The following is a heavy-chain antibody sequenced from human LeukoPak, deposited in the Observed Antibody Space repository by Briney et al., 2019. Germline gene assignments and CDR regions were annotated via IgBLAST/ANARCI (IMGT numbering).Heavy chain of an antibody. CDR2: INPSGGST. CDR3: ARSGRGTYYYFDL. D-gene: IGHD1-26*01. CDR1: GYTFTSYY. V-gene: IGHV1-46*01. J-gene: IGHJ4*02. Sequence: GASVKVSCKASGYTFTSYYMHWVRQAPGQGLEWMGIINPSGGSTSYAQKFQGRVTMTTDTSTGTAYMDLRNLRFDDTAVYFCARSGRGTYYYFDLRGQGTLVTVSS.